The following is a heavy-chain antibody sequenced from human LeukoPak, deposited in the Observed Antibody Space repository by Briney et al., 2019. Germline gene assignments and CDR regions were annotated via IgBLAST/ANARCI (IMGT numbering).Heavy chain of an antibody. CDR2: IYYSGST. CDR1: GGSISSYY. D-gene: IGHD1-26*01. CDR3: ASHQKYSGSCCPPDY. J-gene: IGHJ4*02. V-gene: IGHV4-59*01. Sequence: SETLSLTCTVSGGSISSYYWSWIRQPPGKGLEWIGYIYYSGSTNYNPSLMSRVTISVDTSKNQFSLKLSSVTAADTAVYYCASHQKYSGSCCPPDYWGQGTLVTVSS.